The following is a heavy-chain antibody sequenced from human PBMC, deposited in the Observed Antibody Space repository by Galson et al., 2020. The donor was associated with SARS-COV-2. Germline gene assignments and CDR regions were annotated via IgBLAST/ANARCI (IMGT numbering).Heavy chain of an antibody. J-gene: IGHJ4*02. CDR3: ARDGLFSSGWLFGDY. CDR2: ISSSSSYI. V-gene: IGHV3-21*01. Sequence: GGSLRLSCAASGFTFSSYSMNWVRQAPGKGLEWVSSISSSSSYIYYADSVKGRFTISRDNAKNSLYLQMNSLRAEDTAVYYCARDGLFSSGWLFGDYWGQGTLVTVSS. D-gene: IGHD6-19*01. CDR1: GFTFSSYS.